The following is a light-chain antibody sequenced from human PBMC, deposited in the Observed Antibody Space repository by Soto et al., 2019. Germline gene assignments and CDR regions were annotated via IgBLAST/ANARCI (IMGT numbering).Light chain of an antibody. CDR1: SSDVGNYKY. CDR2: EVS. CDR3: FSYTSSGTYV. Sequence: QPALTQPASVSGSPGQSITISCTGTSSDVGNYKYVSWYQQHPGKAPKLMIYEVSNRPPGVSNRFSGSKSGNTASLTISGLQAEDETDYYCFSYTSSGTYVFGTGTKVTVL. V-gene: IGLV2-14*01. J-gene: IGLJ1*01.